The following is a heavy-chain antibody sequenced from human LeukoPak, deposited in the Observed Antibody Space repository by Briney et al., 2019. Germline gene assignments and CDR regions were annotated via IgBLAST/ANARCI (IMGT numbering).Heavy chain of an antibody. CDR2: IYHSGST. J-gene: IGHJ4*02. CDR3: ARSRGLYGGYSYGLDY. V-gene: IGHV4-4*02. D-gene: IGHD5-18*01. CDR1: GGSISSSNW. Sequence: SGTLFLTCAVSGGSISSSNWWSWVRQPPGKGLEWIGEIYHSGSTNYNPSLKSRVTISVDKSKNQFSLKLSSVTAAVTAVYYCARSRGLYGGYSYGLDYWGQGTLVTVSS.